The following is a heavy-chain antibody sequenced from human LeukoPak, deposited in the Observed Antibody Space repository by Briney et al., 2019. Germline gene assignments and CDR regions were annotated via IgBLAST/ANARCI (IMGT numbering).Heavy chain of an antibody. CDR2: MWYDGRDE. Sequence: PGGSLRLSCAASGFIVSGNDLRWVRQAPGKGLEWVAVMWYDGRDEYYADSVKGRFTISRDNSKNTLYLQMNILRAEDTAVYTCPTITGCKGDSTYRTNCWGQGTLVTVSS. CDR1: GFIVSGND. CDR3: PTITGCKGDSTYRTNC. V-gene: IGHV3-33*01. J-gene: IGHJ4*02. D-gene: IGHD1-7*01.